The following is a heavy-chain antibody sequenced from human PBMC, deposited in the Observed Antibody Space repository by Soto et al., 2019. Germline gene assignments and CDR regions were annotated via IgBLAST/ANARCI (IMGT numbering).Heavy chain of an antibody. Sequence: ASVKVSCKASGYTFTSYDINWVRQATGQGLEWMGWMNPNSGNTGYAQKFQGRVTMTRNTSISTAYMELSSLRSEDTAVYYCARGHTVTLDFDYWGQGTLVTSPQ. CDR2: MNPNSGNT. CDR1: GYTFTSYD. V-gene: IGHV1-8*01. J-gene: IGHJ4*02. D-gene: IGHD4-17*01. CDR3: ARGHTVTLDFDY.